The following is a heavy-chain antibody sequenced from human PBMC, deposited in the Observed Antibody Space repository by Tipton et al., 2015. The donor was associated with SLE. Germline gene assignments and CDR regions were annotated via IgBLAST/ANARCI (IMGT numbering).Heavy chain of an antibody. J-gene: IGHJ4*02. CDR2: INHSGST. Sequence: LRLSCAVYGGSFSGYYWSWIRQPPGKGLEWIGEINHSGSTNYNPSLKSRVTISVDTSKNQFSLKLSSVTAADTAVYYCAGWGSAIFGYWGQGTLVTGSS. V-gene: IGHV4-34*01. CDR1: GGSFSGYY. CDR3: AGWGSAIFGY. D-gene: IGHD3-16*01.